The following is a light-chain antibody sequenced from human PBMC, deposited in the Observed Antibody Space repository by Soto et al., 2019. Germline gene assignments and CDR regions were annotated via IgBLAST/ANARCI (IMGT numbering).Light chain of an antibody. Sequence: EIVWTQSPGTLSLSPGERATLSGRASQSVSSTYLAWYQQRPGQAHRLLIYGASIRATGIPDRFSGSGSGTDFTLTISRLEPEDFAGYYCQQYDGSPRAFGGGTKVEIK. V-gene: IGKV3-20*01. CDR3: QQYDGSPRA. CDR1: QSVSSTY. J-gene: IGKJ4*01. CDR2: GAS.